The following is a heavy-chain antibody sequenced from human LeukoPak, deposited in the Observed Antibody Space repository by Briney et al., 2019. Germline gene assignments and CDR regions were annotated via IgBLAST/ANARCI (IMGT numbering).Heavy chain of an antibody. CDR1: GGTFSSYA. CDR2: IIPMFGTS. Sequence: ASVKVSCKASGGTFSSYAINWVRQAPGQGLEWMGGIIPMFGTSDYIQKFQGRVTITADESTRTAYMELSSLRSEDTAVYYCARGYIAVAGTEGAFDIWGQGTMVTVSS. CDR3: ARGYIAVAGTEGAFDI. J-gene: IGHJ3*02. D-gene: IGHD6-19*01. V-gene: IGHV1-69*13.